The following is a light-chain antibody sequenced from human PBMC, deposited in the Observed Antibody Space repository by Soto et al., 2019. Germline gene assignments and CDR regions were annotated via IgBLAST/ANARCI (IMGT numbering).Light chain of an antibody. J-gene: IGKJ3*01. CDR2: TAS. CDR3: QQTYSTLVT. V-gene: IGKV1-39*01. Sequence: DLQMTQSPSSLSASVGDRVTIACRASQNISVFLNWYQHKAGKAPKLLIYTASSLESGVPSRISGGVSGTEFTLTISSLQPDDFATYYCQQTYSTLVTFGPGTKVDIK. CDR1: QNISVF.